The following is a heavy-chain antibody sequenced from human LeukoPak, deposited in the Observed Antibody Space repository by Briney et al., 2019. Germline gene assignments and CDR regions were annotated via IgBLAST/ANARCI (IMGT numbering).Heavy chain of an antibody. Sequence: PGGSLRLSCAASGFTFSSYGMSWVRQAPGKGLEWVSAISGSGGSTYYADSVKGRFTISRDNSKNTLYLQMNSLRAEDTAVYYCAKKASGSGSYYNFDYWGQGTLVTVSS. V-gene: IGHV3-23*01. CDR2: ISGSGGST. CDR3: AKKASGSGSYYNFDY. CDR1: GFTFSSYG. D-gene: IGHD3-10*01. J-gene: IGHJ4*02.